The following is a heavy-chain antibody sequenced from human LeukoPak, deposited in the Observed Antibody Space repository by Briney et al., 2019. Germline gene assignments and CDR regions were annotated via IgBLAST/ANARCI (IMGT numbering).Heavy chain of an antibody. Sequence: PGGSLRLSCAASGFTFSSYGMHWVRQAPGKGLEWVAVIWYDGSNKYYADSVKGRFTISRDNSKNTLYLQMNSLRAEDTAVYYCARDLGYDILTGYLPYYYYYGMDVWGQGTTVTASS. J-gene: IGHJ6*02. CDR1: GFTFSSYG. D-gene: IGHD3-9*01. CDR2: IWYDGSNK. CDR3: ARDLGYDILTGYLPYYYYYGMDV. V-gene: IGHV3-33*01.